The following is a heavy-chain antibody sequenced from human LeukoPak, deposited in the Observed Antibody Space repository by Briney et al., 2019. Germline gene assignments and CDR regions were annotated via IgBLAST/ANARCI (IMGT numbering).Heavy chain of an antibody. Sequence: SQTLSPTCAVSGGSISGGGYSWNWIRQPPGKGLEWIGYIYYSGTTYYNPSLKSRLTISVDTSKNQFSLKLSSVTAADTAVYYCARDRGGSDWNYHFDYWGQGTLVIVSS. CDR3: ARDRGGSDWNYHFDY. CDR2: IYYSGTT. J-gene: IGHJ4*02. D-gene: IGHD1-7*01. CDR1: GGSISGGGYS. V-gene: IGHV4-30-4*07.